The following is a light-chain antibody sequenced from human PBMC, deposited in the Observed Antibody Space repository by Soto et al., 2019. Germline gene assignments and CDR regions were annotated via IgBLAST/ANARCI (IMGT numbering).Light chain of an antibody. V-gene: IGKV3-20*01. J-gene: IGKJ2*01. CDR3: HQFGSSPPAFT. CDR2: CAS. CDR1: QSVSTRY. Sequence: ESMLTQSPGTLSLSPGERATLSCRASQSVSTRYLAWYQQKPGQAPRLLIYCASIRATGIPDRFSGSGSGTDFTITISRLEPEDFAVYYCHQFGSSPPAFTFGQGTKLEI.